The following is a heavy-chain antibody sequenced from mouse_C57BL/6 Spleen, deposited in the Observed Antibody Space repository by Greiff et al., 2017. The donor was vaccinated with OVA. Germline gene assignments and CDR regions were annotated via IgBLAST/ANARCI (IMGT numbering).Heavy chain of an antibody. Sequence: EVQLVESGPGMVKPSQSLSLTCTVSGYSITSGYDWHWIRHFPGNQLEWVGYISDSGSTNYNPSLKSRTTITHDTSNNHFFLKFNSVTTEDTATYYCAINYDAWFAYWGQGTLVTVSA. CDR2: ISDSGST. J-gene: IGHJ3*01. CDR1: GYSITSGYD. CDR3: AINYDAWFAY. D-gene: IGHD2-4*01. V-gene: IGHV3-1*01.